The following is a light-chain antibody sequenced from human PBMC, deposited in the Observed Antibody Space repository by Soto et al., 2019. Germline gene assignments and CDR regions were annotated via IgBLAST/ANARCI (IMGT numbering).Light chain of an antibody. V-gene: IGLV2-23*01. CDR1: SNDVGSYNL. J-gene: IGLJ3*02. CDR2: EGS. CDR3: CSYAGSLWV. Sequence: QSALTQPVSVSGSPGQSITISCTGTSNDVGSYNLVSWYQQHPGKAPKLMIFEGSKRPSGVSNRFSGSKSGNTASLTISGLQAEDEADYYCCSYAGSLWVFGGGTKVTVL.